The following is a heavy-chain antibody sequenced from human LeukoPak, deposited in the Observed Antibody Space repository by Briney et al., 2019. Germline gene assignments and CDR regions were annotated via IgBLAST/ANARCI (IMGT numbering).Heavy chain of an antibody. CDR1: GFTFSSYG. CDR3: AKDRKIRYRGGYFDY. Sequence: LSGGSLRLSCAASGFTFSSYGMHRVRQAPGKGLEWVAFIRYDGSNKYYADSVKGRFTISRDNSKNTLYLQMNSLRAEDTAVYYCAKDRKIRYRGGYFDYWGQGTLVTVSS. CDR2: IRYDGSNK. J-gene: IGHJ4*02. V-gene: IGHV3-30*02. D-gene: IGHD3-9*01.